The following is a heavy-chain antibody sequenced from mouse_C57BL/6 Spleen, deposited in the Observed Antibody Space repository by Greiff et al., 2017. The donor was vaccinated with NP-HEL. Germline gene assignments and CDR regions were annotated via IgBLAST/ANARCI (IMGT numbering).Heavy chain of an antibody. Sequence: VQLQQSGAELVKPGASVKISCKASGYAFSSYWMNWVKQRPGKGLEWIGQIYPGDGGANYNGQFKGKATLTADKSSSTAYMQLSSLTSEDSAVYFYARHGSTLYYFDYWGQGTTLTVSS. D-gene: IGHD1-1*01. CDR3: ARHGSTLYYFDY. V-gene: IGHV1-80*01. CDR1: GYAFSSYW. CDR2: IYPGDGGA. J-gene: IGHJ2*01.